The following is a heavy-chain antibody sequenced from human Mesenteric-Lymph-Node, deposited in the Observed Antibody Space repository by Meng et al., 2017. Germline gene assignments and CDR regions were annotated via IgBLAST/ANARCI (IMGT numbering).Heavy chain of an antibody. D-gene: IGHD6-19*01. CDR1: GGSISSSHW. J-gene: IGHJ5*02. V-gene: IGHV4-4*02. CDR3: VRSSGWVKTGSDP. Sequence: QVQLQESGPGLVKPSGTLSLTCAVSGGSISSSHWWSWVRQPPGKGLEWIGEIYHSGSSNYNPSLKSRVTISADKSKNHFSLKLSSVTAADTAVYYCVRSSGWVKTGSDPWGQGTLVTVSS. CDR2: IYHSGSS.